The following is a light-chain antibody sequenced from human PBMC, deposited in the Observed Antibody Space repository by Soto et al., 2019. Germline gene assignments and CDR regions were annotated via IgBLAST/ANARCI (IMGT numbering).Light chain of an antibody. CDR1: QTVGSF. CDR3: QQRYYWTPLT. CDR2: NTS. Sequence: EIVLTQSPATLSLSPGERATLSCRASQTVGSFLAWYQHKPGQAPRLLIYNTSKRANGIPARFSGSGSGTDFTLTISSLEPEDFAVYYCQQRYYWTPLTFGGGTKVEMK. V-gene: IGKV3-11*01. J-gene: IGKJ4*01.